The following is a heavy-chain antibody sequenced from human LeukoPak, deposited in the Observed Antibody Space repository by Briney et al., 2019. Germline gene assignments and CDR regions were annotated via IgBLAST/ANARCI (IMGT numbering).Heavy chain of an antibody. D-gene: IGHD2-2*02. Sequence: SETLSLTCTVSGGSISSYYWSWIRQPPGKGLGWIGYIYYSGSTNYNPSLKSRVTISVDTSKNQFSLKLSSVTAADTAVYYCARVTPAAIGGFADYWGQGTLVTVSS. CDR3: ARVTPAAIGGFADY. CDR1: GGSISSYY. J-gene: IGHJ4*02. CDR2: IYYSGST. V-gene: IGHV4-59*01.